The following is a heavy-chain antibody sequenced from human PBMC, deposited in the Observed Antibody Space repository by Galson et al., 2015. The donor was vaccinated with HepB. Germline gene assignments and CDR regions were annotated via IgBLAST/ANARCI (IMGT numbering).Heavy chain of an antibody. V-gene: IGHV3-48*01. CDR3: ARDTIGALYFDY. CDR1: GFAFSSYS. CDR2: IRGGRSTI. D-gene: IGHD3-3*01. J-gene: IGHJ4*02. Sequence: SLRLSCAASGFAFSSYSMNWVRQAPGKGLEWVAYIRGGRSTIYYADSVQGRFPIARANAKYSLYLQMNSLRAEDTAVYYCARDTIGALYFDYWGQGSLVTVSS.